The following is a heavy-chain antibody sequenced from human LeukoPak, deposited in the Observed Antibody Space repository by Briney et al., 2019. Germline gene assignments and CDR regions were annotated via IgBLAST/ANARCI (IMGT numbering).Heavy chain of an antibody. CDR1: GFTFSSYA. Sequence: PGGSLRPSCAASGFTFSSYAMSWVRQAPGKGLEWVSAISGSGGSTYYADSVKGRFTISRDNSKNTLYLQMNSLRAEDTAVYYCAKDTVWGSYRYLNYFDYWGQGTLVTVSS. V-gene: IGHV3-23*01. D-gene: IGHD3-16*02. CDR2: ISGSGGST. J-gene: IGHJ4*02. CDR3: AKDTVWGSYRYLNYFDY.